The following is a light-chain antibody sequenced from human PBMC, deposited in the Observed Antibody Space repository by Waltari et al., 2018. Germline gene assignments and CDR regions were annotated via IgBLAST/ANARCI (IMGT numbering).Light chain of an antibody. V-gene: IGKV3-20*01. CDR3: QQYGSSPGT. CDR1: QSVSSSY. CDR2: GAS. J-gene: IGKJ1*01. Sequence: EIVLTQSPGTLSLSPGERATLSCRASQSVSSSYLAWYQQKPGQAPRLLIYGASGRATGIPDRFSGSGSGTDFPLTISRLEPEDCAVYYCQQYGSSPGTFGQGTKVEIK.